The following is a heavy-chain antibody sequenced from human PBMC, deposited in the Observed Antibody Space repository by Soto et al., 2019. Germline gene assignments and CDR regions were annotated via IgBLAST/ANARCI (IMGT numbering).Heavy chain of an antibody. J-gene: IGHJ6*03. CDR1: GFTFSSYW. V-gene: IGHV3-7*01. CDR3: ASSGGDYYYYYMDV. Sequence: GGSLRLSCAASGFTFSSYWMSWVRQAPGKGLEWVANIKQDGSEKYYVDSVKGRFTISRDNAKNSLYLQMNSLRAEDTAVYYCASSGGDYYYYYMDVWGKGTTVTVSS. CDR2: IKQDGSEK. D-gene: IGHD3-10*01.